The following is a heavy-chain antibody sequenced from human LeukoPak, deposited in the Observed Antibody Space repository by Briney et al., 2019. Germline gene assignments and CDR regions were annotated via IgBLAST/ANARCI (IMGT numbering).Heavy chain of an antibody. CDR2: INSDGSGT. J-gene: IGHJ5*02. CDR1: GFTFSRYW. V-gene: IGHV3-74*01. CDR3: ARGPAFDSSDFRGGFDP. Sequence: PGGSLRLSCAASGFTFSRYWMHWVRQVPGKGLVWVSRINSDGSGTSYADSVKGRFTISRDNAKNTLSLQMNSLGAEDTAVYYCARGPAFDSSDFRGGFDPWGQGTLVTVSS. D-gene: IGHD3-22*01.